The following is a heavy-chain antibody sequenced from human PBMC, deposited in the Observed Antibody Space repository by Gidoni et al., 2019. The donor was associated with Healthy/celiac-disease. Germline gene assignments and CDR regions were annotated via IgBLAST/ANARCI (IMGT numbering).Heavy chain of an antibody. CDR2: IYYSGST. V-gene: IGHV4-59*01. J-gene: IGHJ4*02. CDR1: GGSISSYY. D-gene: IGHD5-18*01. CDR3: AGAGRGYSYGYLFDY. Sequence: QVQLQESGPGLVKPSETLSLTCTVSGGSISSYYWSWIRQPPGKGLEWIGYIYYSGSTNYNPYLKSRVTISVDTSKNQFSLKLSSVTAADTAVYYCAGAGRGYSYGYLFDYWGQGTLVTVSS.